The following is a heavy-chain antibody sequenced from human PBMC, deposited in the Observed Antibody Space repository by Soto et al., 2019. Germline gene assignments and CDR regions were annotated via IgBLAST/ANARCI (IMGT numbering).Heavy chain of an antibody. V-gene: IGHV5-51*01. D-gene: IGHD6-13*01. Sequence: PGESLKISCKGSGYSFTSYWIGWVRQMPGKGLEWMGIIYPGDSDTRYSPSFQGQVTISADKSISTAYLQWSSLKASDTAMYYCARRKQQLVRTGYYYMDVWGKGTTVTVSS. J-gene: IGHJ6*03. CDR3: ARRKQQLVRTGYYYMDV. CDR2: IYPGDSDT. CDR1: GYSFTSYW.